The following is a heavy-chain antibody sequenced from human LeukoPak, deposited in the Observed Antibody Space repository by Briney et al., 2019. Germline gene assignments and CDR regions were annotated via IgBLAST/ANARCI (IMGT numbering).Heavy chain of an antibody. D-gene: IGHD3-3*01. V-gene: IGHV3-23*01. Sequence: PGGSLRLSCAASGFTFSSYAMSWVRQAPGKGLEWVSAISGSGGSTYYADSVKGRFTISRDNSKNTLYLQMNSLRAEDTAVYYCAKVLASDPSPDGYYDFWSGYYTLIGPFDYWGQGTLVTVSS. CDR1: GFTFSSYA. CDR3: AKVLASDPSPDGYYDFWSGYYTLIGPFDY. CDR2: ISGSGGST. J-gene: IGHJ4*02.